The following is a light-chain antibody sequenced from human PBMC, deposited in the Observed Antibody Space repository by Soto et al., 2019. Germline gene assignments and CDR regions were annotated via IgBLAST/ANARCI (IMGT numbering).Light chain of an antibody. CDR1: QSVTSRS. CDR3: QQYGSPPFS. J-gene: IGKJ2*03. CDR2: GAS. V-gene: IGKV3-20*01. Sequence: DTVLTQSPGTLSLSPGERATLSCRASQSVTSRSLAWYQQKPGQAPSLLIYGASNRAAGIPDRFSGSGSGTDFTLTISRLEPEDFAVYFCQQYGSPPFSFGQGTKVEIK.